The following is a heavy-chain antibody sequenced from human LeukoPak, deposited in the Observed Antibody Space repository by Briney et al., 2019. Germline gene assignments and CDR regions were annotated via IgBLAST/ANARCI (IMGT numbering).Heavy chain of an antibody. D-gene: IGHD6-13*01. CDR1: GYTFTSYD. J-gene: IGHJ5*02. CDR2: MNPNSGNT. CDR3: ARRRGIAAAGGSNWFDP. V-gene: IGHV1-8*01. Sequence: ASVKVSCKASGYTFTSYDINWVRQATGQGLEWMGWMNPNSGNTGYAQKFQGRVTMTRNTSISTAYMELSSLRSEDTAVYYCARRRGIAAAGGSNWFDPWGQGTLVTVS.